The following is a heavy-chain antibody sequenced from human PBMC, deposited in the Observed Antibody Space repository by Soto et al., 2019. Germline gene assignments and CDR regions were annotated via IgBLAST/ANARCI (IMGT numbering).Heavy chain of an antibody. J-gene: IGHJ4*02. CDR3: AGESSSGWYRVY. Sequence: SCKSSGYIFSSYYWSWSRQPPGKGLEWIGYIYYSESTNYNPSLKSRVTISVDTSKDQFSLKLSSVTAADTAVYYCAGESSSGWYRVYWGQGTLVTVSS. CDR2: IYYSEST. V-gene: IGHV4-59*01. D-gene: IGHD6-19*01. CDR1: GYIFSSYY.